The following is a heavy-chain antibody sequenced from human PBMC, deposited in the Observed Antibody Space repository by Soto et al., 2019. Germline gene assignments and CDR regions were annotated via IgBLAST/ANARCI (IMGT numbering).Heavy chain of an antibody. J-gene: IGHJ6*02. CDR1: GGSISSYY. D-gene: IGHD3-10*01. Sequence: SETLSLTCTVSGGSISSYYWSWIRQPPGKGLEWIGYIYYSGSTNYNPSLKSRVTISVDTSKNQFSLKLSSVTAADTAVYYCARRGDGYNYYYGMDVWGQGTTVTVSS. CDR3: ARRGDGYNYYYGMDV. CDR2: IYYSGST. V-gene: IGHV4-59*01.